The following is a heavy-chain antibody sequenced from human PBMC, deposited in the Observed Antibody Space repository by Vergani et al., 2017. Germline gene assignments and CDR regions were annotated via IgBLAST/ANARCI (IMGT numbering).Heavy chain of an antibody. CDR1: GDSISSGVYY. CDR3: VRRMAVAVAGSFDL. D-gene: IGHD6-19*01. J-gene: IGHJ4*02. V-gene: IGHV4-30-4*01. CDR2: IYSTGST. Sequence: QVQLQESGPGLVKPSQTLSLTCSVSGDSISSGVYYWNWIRQHPGKGLEWIGYIYSTGSTHHNPSLRRRINMSVDTSKNQFSLKLTSVSAADTARYYCVRRMAVAVAGSFDLWGQGTLVTVSS.